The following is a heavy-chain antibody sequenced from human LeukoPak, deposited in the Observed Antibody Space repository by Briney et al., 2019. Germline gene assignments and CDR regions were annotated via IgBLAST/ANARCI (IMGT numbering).Heavy chain of an antibody. Sequence: GGSLRLSCTASGFTFGDYAMSWVRQAPGKGLEWVGFIRSKAYGGTTEYAASVIGRFTISRDDSKSIAYLQMNSLKTEDTAVYYCTRVTYYYGSGSYDYWGQGTLVTVSS. CDR2: IRSKAYGGTT. CDR3: TRVTYYYGSGSYDY. V-gene: IGHV3-49*04. CDR1: GFTFGDYA. D-gene: IGHD3-10*01. J-gene: IGHJ4*02.